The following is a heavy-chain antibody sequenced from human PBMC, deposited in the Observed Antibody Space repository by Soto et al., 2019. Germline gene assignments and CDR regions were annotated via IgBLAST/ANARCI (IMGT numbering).Heavy chain of an antibody. CDR3: ARSSQQWLAYCYYYMDV. CDR2: IYYSGST. CDR1: GGSISSYY. J-gene: IGHJ6*03. D-gene: IGHD6-19*01. V-gene: IGHV4-59*08. Sequence: SETLSLTCTVSGGSISSYYWSWIRQPPGKGLEWIGYIYYSGSTNYNPSLKSRVTISVDTSKNQFSLKLSSVTAADTAVYYCARSSQQWLAYCYYYMDVWGKGTTVTVSS.